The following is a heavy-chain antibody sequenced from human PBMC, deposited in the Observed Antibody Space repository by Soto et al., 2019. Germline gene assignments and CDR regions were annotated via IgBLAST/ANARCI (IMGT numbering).Heavy chain of an antibody. CDR1: GYTFTSYG. CDR3: ARELEPYYDSSGYYFP. D-gene: IGHD3-22*01. Sequence: ASVKVSCKASGYTFTSYGISWVRQAPEQGLEWMGWISAYNGNTNYAQKLQGRVTMTTDTSTSTAYMELRSLRSDDTAVYYCARELEPYYDSSGYYFPWGQGTLVTVSS. CDR2: ISAYNGNT. J-gene: IGHJ5*02. V-gene: IGHV1-18*01.